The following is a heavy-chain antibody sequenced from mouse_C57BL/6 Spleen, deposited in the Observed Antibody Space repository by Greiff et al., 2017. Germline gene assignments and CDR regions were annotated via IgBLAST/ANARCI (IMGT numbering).Heavy chain of an antibody. CDR2: INPGSGGT. CDR1: GYAFTNYL. CDR3: ARGDGNPWFAY. V-gene: IGHV1-54*01. D-gene: IGHD2-1*01. Sequence: QVQLKQSGAELVRPGTSVKVSCKASGYAFTNYLIEWVKQRPGQGLEWIGVINPGSGGTNYNEKFKGKATLTADKSSSTAYMQLSSLTSEDSAVYFCARGDGNPWFAYWGQGTLVTVSA. J-gene: IGHJ3*01.